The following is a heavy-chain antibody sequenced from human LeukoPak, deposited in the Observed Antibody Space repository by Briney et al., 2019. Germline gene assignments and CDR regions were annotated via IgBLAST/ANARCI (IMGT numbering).Heavy chain of an antibody. J-gene: IGHJ6*03. Sequence: AGGSLRRYCTASGFTVSSNYMSWVRQAPGKGLEWVSVIYSGGSKYYADSVKGRFTISRDNSKNTLYLQMSSLRAEDTAVYYCARATFWSGYQRDSWYMDVWGKGTTATVSS. CDR3: ARATFWSGYQRDSWYMDV. D-gene: IGHD3-3*01. V-gene: IGHV3-66*02. CDR2: IYSGGSK. CDR1: GFTVSSNY.